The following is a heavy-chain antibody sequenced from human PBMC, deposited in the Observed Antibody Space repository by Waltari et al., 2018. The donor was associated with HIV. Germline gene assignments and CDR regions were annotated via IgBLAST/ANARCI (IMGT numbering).Heavy chain of an antibody. CDR2: SFYSGTT. CDR3: ARDNTPEIWYDRKNWYFDI. Sequence: QVQLQESGPGLVKPSQTLYLTCTVSGGPISSGAYYRNWIRHQPGQGLEWIGYSFYSGTTYYNPSLKSRVTMSVDTSKNQFSLRLSSVTAADTAVYYCARDNTPEIWYDRKNWYFDIWGRGTLVTVSS. CDR1: GGPISSGAYY. V-gene: IGHV4-31*03. D-gene: IGHD2-15*01. J-gene: IGHJ2*01.